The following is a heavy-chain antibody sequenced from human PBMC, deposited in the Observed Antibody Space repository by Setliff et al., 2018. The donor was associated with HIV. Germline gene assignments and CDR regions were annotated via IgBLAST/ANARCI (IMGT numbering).Heavy chain of an antibody. CDR2: FGPYNGRT. D-gene: IGHD3-16*01. Sequence: ASVKVSCKTSGYMFIAYGMSWVRRAPGQGLEWMGWFGPYNGRTEYAQEFQGRVSLTIDTSASTAYMELRSLRSDDTAVYYCARDDGGYNYAEVFDVWGQGTMVTVSS. V-gene: IGHV1-18*01. J-gene: IGHJ3*01. CDR1: GYMFIAYG. CDR3: ARDDGGYNYAEVFDV.